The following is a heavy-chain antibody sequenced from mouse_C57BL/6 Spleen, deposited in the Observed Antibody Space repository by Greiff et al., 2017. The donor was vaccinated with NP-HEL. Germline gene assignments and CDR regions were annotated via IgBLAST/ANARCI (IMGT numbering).Heavy chain of an antibody. CDR2: IYPSDSET. Sequence: VQLQQSGAELVRPGSSVKLSCKASGYTFTSYWMDWVKQRPGQGLEWIGNIYPSDSETHYNQKFKDKATLTVDKSSSTAYMQLSSLTSEDSAVYYCARSPYFDYWGQGTTLTVSS. V-gene: IGHV1-61*01. CDR3: ARSPYFDY. J-gene: IGHJ2*01. CDR1: GYTFTSYW.